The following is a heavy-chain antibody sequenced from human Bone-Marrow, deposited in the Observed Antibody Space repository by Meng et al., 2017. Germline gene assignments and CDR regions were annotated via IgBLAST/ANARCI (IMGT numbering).Heavy chain of an antibody. CDR2: IYSGSGRTT. V-gene: IGHV3-53*01. J-gene: IGHJ4*02. CDR1: GFTVSHNY. D-gene: IGHD5-12*01. CDR3: ARDGRDTVDVVPTSYFEY. Sequence: GESLKISCAASGFTVSHNYMSWVRQAPGKGLEWVSVIYSGSGRTTYYATSLKGRFTISSDNSKNTLFLHMSSLGAEDTAIYFCARDGRDTVDVVPTSYFEYWGQGTPVTVSS.